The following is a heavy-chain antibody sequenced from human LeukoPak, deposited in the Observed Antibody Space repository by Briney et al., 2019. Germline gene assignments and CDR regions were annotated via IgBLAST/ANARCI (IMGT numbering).Heavy chain of an antibody. CDR2: IIPIFGTA. CDR3: ARGDYGDYPDYLDY. J-gene: IGHJ4*02. V-gene: IGHV1-69*01. CDR1: GGTFSSYA. Sequence: SVKVSCKASGGTFSSYAISWVRQAPGQGLEWMGGIIPIFGTANYAQKFQGRVTITADESTSTAYMELSSLRSEDTAVYYCARGDYGDYPDYLDYWGQGTLVTVSS. D-gene: IGHD4-17*01.